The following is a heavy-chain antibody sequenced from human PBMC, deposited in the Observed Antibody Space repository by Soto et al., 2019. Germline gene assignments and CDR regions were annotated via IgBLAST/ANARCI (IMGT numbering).Heavy chain of an antibody. CDR3: ARTDKDFYDLDV. CDR2: ISAAGDP. V-gene: IGHV3-13*05. Sequence: EVQLVESGGGLVQPGGSLRLSCEASGFTFRNYDMHWVRQGTGKGLEWVTGISAAGDPDYADTVEGRFTISRENAQNSFSLQINSLRVGDTALYYCARTDKDFYDLDVCSQGTTVIVSS. CDR1: GFTFRNYD. J-gene: IGHJ6*02.